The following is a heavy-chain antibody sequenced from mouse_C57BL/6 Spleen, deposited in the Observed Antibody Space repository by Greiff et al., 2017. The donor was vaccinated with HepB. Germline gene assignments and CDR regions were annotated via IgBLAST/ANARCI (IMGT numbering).Heavy chain of an antibody. Sequence: EVKLVESGGGLVKPGGSLKLSCAASGFTFSDYGMHWVRQAPEKGLEWVAYISSGSSTIYYADTVKGRFTISRDNAKNTLFLQMTSLRSEDTAMYYCAKGTPNWDVGYFDYWGQGTTLTVSS. V-gene: IGHV5-17*01. CDR3: AKGTPNWDVGYFDY. D-gene: IGHD4-1*01. CDR1: GFTFSDYG. CDR2: ISSGSSTI. J-gene: IGHJ2*01.